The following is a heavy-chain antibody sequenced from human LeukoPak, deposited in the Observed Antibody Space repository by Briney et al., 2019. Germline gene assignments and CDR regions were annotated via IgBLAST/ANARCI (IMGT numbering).Heavy chain of an antibody. CDR2: IIPIFGTA. Sequence: SVKVSCKSSGGTFSSYAISWVRQAPGQGLEWMGGIIPIFGTANYAQKFQGRVTITADESTSTAYMELSSLRSEDTAVYYCARGSSGWAQLGYWGQGTLVTVSS. D-gene: IGHD6-19*01. CDR3: ARGSSGWAQLGY. V-gene: IGHV1-69*13. CDR1: GGTFSSYA. J-gene: IGHJ4*02.